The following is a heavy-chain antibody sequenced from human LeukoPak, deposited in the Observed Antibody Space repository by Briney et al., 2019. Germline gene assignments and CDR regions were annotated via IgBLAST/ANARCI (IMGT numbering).Heavy chain of an antibody. Sequence: SETLSLTCNVSGAFIISSNYYWAWIRQPPGQGLEWIGNIYSSGSTQYTPSLKSRVTISADMSKNQFFLKLSSVTAADTAVYYCARGSGFYGYWGQGTLVTVSS. V-gene: IGHV4-39*07. D-gene: IGHD6-19*01. J-gene: IGHJ4*02. CDR2: IYSSGST. CDR3: ARGSGFYGY. CDR1: GAFIISSNYY.